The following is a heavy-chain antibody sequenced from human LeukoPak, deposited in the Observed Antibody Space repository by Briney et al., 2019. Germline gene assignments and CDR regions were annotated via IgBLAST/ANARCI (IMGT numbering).Heavy chain of an antibody. J-gene: IGHJ4*02. Sequence: GASVKVSCKASGYTFSDYHMHWVRQAPGQGLEWMGWINPNSGATNYAPKFQGRVTMTRDTSVSTAYMELSRLTSDETAVYYCARDQRSSHTYYFDDWGQGTLVTVSS. CDR3: ARDQRSSHTYYFDD. D-gene: IGHD2-2*02. CDR1: GYTFSDYH. V-gene: IGHV1-2*02. CDR2: INPNSGAT.